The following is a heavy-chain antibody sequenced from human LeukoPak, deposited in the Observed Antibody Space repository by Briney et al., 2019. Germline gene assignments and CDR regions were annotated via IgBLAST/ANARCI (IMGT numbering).Heavy chain of an antibody. Sequence: GGSLRLSCAASGFTFAHHAMHWVRQAPGKGLEWASLINGDGGSTYYADSVKGRFTISRDNSKNSLYLQMNSLRTEDTALYYCAKDMGILTGYPNPISDSWGQGTLVAVSS. CDR1: GFTFAHHA. CDR2: INGDGGST. CDR3: AKDMGILTGYPNPISDS. J-gene: IGHJ4*02. V-gene: IGHV3-43*02. D-gene: IGHD3-9*01.